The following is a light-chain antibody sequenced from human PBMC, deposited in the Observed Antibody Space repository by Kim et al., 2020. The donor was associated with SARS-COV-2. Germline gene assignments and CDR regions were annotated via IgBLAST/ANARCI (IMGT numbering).Light chain of an antibody. CDR1: QDISNS. J-gene: IGKJ3*01. V-gene: IGKV1-16*01. CDR3: QHYKSYPFA. CDR2: AAS. Sequence: DIQMTHSPSSLSASVGDRVTITCRASQDISNSLAWFQQRPGKAPKSLIYAASRLQGGVPSRFSGSGSGTDFTLTISSLQPEDFATYYCQHYKSYPFAFGPGTKVDIK.